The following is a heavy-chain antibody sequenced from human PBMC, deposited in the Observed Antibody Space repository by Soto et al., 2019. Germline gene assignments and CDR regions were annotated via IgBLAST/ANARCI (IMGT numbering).Heavy chain of an antibody. CDR1: GFTFDDYA. Sequence: EVQLVESGGGLVQPGRSLRLSCAASGFTFDDYAMHWVRQAPGKGLEWVSGISWNSGSIGYADSVKGRFTISRDNAKNSLYLQMNSLRAEDTALYYCARDRGDSSPWFDPWGQGTLVTVSS. V-gene: IGHV3-9*01. J-gene: IGHJ5*02. CDR3: ARDRGDSSPWFDP. CDR2: ISWNSGSI. D-gene: IGHD3-22*01.